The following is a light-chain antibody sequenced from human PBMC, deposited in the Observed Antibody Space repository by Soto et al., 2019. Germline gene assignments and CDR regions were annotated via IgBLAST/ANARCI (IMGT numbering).Light chain of an antibody. V-gene: IGLV4-69*01. J-gene: IGLJ3*02. CDR1: SGHSTYA. Sequence: QLVLTQSPSASASLGASVKLTCTLSSGHSTYAIAWHQQQPEKGPRYLMKLNSDGSHNKGDGIPDRFSGSNSGAERYLTISSLQSEDEADYYCQTWGTGVVVFGGGTKLTVL. CDR2: LNSDGSH. CDR3: QTWGTGVVV.